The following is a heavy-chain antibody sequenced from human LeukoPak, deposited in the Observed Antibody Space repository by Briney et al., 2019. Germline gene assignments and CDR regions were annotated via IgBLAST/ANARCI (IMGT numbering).Heavy chain of an antibody. CDR3: ARHEFDSGSLPYFDY. Sequence: SETLSLTCTVSGGSIRGYYWSWIRQPPGKGLEWIGYIYYSGSTNYNPSLKCRVTISVDTSKNQFSLKLSAVTAADTAVYYCARHEFDSGSLPYFDYWGQGILVTVSS. V-gene: IGHV4-59*08. CDR2: IYYSGST. J-gene: IGHJ4*02. CDR1: GGSIRGYY. D-gene: IGHD3-10*01.